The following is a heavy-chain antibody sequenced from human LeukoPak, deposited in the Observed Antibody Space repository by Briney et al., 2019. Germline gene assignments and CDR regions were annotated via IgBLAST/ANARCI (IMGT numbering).Heavy chain of an antibody. V-gene: IGHV4-34*01. J-gene: IGHJ4*02. Sequence: SETLSLTCAVYVGSFSGYYWSWIRQPPGKGLEWIGEINHSGSTNYNPSLKSRVTISVDTSKNQFSLKLSSVTAADTAVYYCARSSPIEPGYDFWSGYPSPALDYWGQGTLVTVSS. CDR1: VGSFSGYY. D-gene: IGHD3-3*01. CDR3: ARSSPIEPGYDFWSGYPSPALDY. CDR2: INHSGST.